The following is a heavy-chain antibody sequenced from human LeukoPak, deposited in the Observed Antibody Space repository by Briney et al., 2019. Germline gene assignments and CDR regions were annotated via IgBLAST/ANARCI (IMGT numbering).Heavy chain of an antibody. CDR3: ARGSTYYDSSGQVPFDY. CDR1: GFTVSSNY. D-gene: IGHD3-22*01. V-gene: IGHV3-48*01. CDR2: ISGSSSTI. Sequence: GGSLRLSCAASGFTVSSNYMSWVRQAPGKGLEWGSYISGSSSTIYYADSVKGRFTISRDNGKNTLYLQMNSLRAEDTAVYYCARGSTYYDSSGQVPFDYWGQGTLVTVSS. J-gene: IGHJ4*02.